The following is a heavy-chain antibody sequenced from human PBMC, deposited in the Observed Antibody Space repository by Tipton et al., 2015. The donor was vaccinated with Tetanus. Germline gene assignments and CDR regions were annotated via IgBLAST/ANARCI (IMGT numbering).Heavy chain of an antibody. J-gene: IGHJ6*02. D-gene: IGHD5-18*01. CDR3: ARGASYGPDYYYGMDV. CDR2: ISAYNGNT. V-gene: IGHV1-18*01. CDR1: GGSFSSSS. Sequence: QSGAEVKKPGSSMSVFCKASGGSFSSSSFSWVRQAPGHGLEWMGWISAYNGNTNYAQKLQGRVTMTTDTSTSTAYMEMRSLRSDDTAVYYCARGASYGPDYYYGMDVWGQGTTVTVSS.